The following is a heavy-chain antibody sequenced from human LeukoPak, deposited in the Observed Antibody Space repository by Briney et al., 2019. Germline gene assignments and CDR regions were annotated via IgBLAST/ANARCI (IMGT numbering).Heavy chain of an antibody. CDR2: INHSGST. J-gene: IGHJ6*03. V-gene: IGHV4-34*01. Sequence: SETLSPTCAVYGGSFSGYYWSWIRQPPGKGLEWIGEINHSGSTNYNPSLKSRVTISVDTSKNQFSLKLSSVTAADTAVYYCARDHYDILTGYYYYYYYMDVWGKGTTVTVSS. CDR1: GGSFSGYY. D-gene: IGHD3-9*01. CDR3: ARDHYDILTGYYYYYYYMDV.